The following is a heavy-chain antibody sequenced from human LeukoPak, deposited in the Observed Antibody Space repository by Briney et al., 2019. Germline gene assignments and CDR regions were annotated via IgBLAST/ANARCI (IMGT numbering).Heavy chain of an antibody. Sequence: PGGSLRLSCAASASTFSRSYMGWVRQAPGKGLEWVSVISGSGGSTYYADSVKGRFTISRDNSKNTLSLQMHSLRAEDTAVYYCAKDRGHYYTYDYWGQGTLVTVSS. D-gene: IGHD3-22*01. CDR3: AKDRGHYYTYDY. V-gene: IGHV3-23*01. CDR1: ASTFSRSY. CDR2: ISGSGGST. J-gene: IGHJ4*02.